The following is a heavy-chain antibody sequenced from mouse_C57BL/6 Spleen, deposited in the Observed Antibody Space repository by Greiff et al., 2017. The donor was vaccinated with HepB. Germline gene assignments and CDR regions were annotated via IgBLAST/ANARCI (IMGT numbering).Heavy chain of an antibody. CDR3: ARGITTVAWYFDV. D-gene: IGHD1-1*01. CDR1: GYTFTSYW. CDR2: INPSNGGT. V-gene: IGHV1-53*01. Sequence: QVQLQQPGTELVKPGASVKLSCKASGYTFTSYWMHWVKQRPGQGLEWIGNINPSNGGTNYNEKFKSKATMTVDKSSSTAYMQLSSLTSEDSAVYYCARGITTVAWYFDVWGTGTTVTVSS. J-gene: IGHJ1*03.